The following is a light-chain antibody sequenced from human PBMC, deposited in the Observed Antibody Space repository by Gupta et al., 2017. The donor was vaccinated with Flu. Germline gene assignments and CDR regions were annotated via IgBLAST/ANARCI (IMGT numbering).Light chain of an antibody. CDR2: DAS. V-gene: IGKV1-39*01. Sequence: DTQMTQSPSSLSASVGDRVTITCRASQSISSYLNWYQQKPGKAPKLLIYDASSLQSGVPSRFSGSGSGTDFTLTISSLQPEDFATYYCQQSYSKSPLTFGGGTKVEIK. CDR3: QQSYSKSPLT. J-gene: IGKJ4*01. CDR1: QSISSY.